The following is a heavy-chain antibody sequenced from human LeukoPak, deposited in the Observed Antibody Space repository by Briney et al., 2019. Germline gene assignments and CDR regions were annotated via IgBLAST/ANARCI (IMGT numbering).Heavy chain of an antibody. CDR2: IYYSGNT. J-gene: IGHJ4*02. CDR1: GDSMNNYY. Sequence: PSETLSLTCTVSGDSMNNYYWSWIRQPPGKGLEWIGGIYYSGNTNYNPSLKSRVTIPLDTSKNQFSLRLSSVTAADTAMYYCARVNVKNGWSNVDYWGQGTLVTVSS. V-gene: IGHV4-59*01. D-gene: IGHD6-19*01. CDR3: ARVNVKNGWSNVDY.